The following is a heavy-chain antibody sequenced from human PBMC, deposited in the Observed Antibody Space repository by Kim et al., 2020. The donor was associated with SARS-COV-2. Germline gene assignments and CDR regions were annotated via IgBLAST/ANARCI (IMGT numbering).Heavy chain of an antibody. CDR3: ARAPSSGYDSSYFDY. V-gene: IGHV4-39*06. Sequence: PPRKQRVTIAVDTSKNQVPLKLSSVTAADTAVYYCARAPSSGYDSSYFDYWGQGTLVTVSS. J-gene: IGHJ4*02. D-gene: IGHD5-12*01.